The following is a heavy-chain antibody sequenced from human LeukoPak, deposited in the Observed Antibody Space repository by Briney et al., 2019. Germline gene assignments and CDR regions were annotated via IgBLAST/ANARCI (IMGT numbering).Heavy chain of an antibody. J-gene: IGHJ4*02. Sequence: GGSLRLSCAASGLTFSSYAMSWVRQAPGKGLEWVSAISGSGGSTYYADSVKGRFTISRDNSKNTLYLQMNSLRAEDTAVYYCAKENGCSSTSCYIDYWGQGTLVTVSS. V-gene: IGHV3-23*01. CDR2: ISGSGGST. CDR1: GLTFSSYA. D-gene: IGHD2-2*01. CDR3: AKENGCSSTSCYIDY.